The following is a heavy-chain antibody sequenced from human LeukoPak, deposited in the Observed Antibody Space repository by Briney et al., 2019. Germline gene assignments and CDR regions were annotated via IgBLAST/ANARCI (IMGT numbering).Heavy chain of an antibody. D-gene: IGHD2-2*01. J-gene: IGHJ4*02. CDR3: AKQYCSSTSCSSGSYGDLSFDY. CDR2: ISSSSSTI. V-gene: IGHV3-48*01. Sequence: PGRSLRLSCAASGFTFSSYSMNWVRQAPGKGLEWVSYISSSSSTIYYADSVKGRFTISRDNAKNSLYLQMNSLRAEDMALYYCAKQYCSSTSCSSGSYGDLSFDYWGQGTLVTVSS. CDR1: GFTFSSYS.